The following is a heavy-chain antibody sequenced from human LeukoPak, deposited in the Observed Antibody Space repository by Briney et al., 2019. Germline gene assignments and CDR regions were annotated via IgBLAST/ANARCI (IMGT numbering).Heavy chain of an antibody. D-gene: IGHD1-26*01. CDR1: GYTFTSYD. V-gene: IGHV1-8*03. Sequence: GASVNVSCKASGYTFTSYDINWVRQATGQGLEWMGWMNPNSGNTGYAQKFQGRVTITRNTSISTAYMELSSLRSEDTAVYYCARLGSSGSPIDYWGQGTLVTVSS. CDR3: ARLGSSGSPIDY. CDR2: MNPNSGNT. J-gene: IGHJ4*02.